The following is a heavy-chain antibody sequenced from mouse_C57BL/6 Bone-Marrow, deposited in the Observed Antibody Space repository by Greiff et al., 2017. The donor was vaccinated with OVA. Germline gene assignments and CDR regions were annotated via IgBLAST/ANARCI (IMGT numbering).Heavy chain of an antibody. D-gene: IGHD1-1*01. Sequence: QVQLQQSGAELVRPGTSVKMSCKASGYTFTNYWIGWAKQRPGHGLEWIGDIYPGGGYTNYNEKFKGKATLTADKSSSTAYMQFSSLTSEDSAIYYCARGGSYYGSSQPYYAMDYWGQGTSVTVSS. CDR1: GYTFTNYW. J-gene: IGHJ4*01. CDR2: IYPGGGYT. V-gene: IGHV1-63*01. CDR3: ARGGSYYGSSQPYYAMDY.